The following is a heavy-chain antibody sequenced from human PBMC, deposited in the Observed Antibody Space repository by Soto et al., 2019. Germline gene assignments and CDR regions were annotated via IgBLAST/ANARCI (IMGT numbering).Heavy chain of an antibody. D-gene: IGHD3-9*01. CDR2: IIPIFGTA. V-gene: IGHV1-69*06. CDR3: ARDLLRYKAVDLGEFDP. Sequence: QVQLVQSGAEVKKPGSSVKVSCKASGGTFSSYAISWVRQAPGQGLEWMGGIIPIFGTANYAQKFQGRVTITADKSPSTAYMELCSLRSEDTAVYYCARDLLRYKAVDLGEFDPWGQGTLVTVSS. CDR1: GGTFSSYA. J-gene: IGHJ5*02.